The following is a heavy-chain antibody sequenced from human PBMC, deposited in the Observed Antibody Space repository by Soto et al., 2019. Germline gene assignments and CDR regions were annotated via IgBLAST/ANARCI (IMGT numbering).Heavy chain of an antibody. CDR2: ISYDGSNK. CDR1: GFTFSSYG. CDR3: AKESSEIYYSYYYMDF. V-gene: IGHV3-30*18. Sequence: PGGSLRLSCAASGFTFSSYGMHWVRQAPGKGLEWVAVISYDGSNKYYADSVKGRFTISRDNSKNTLYLQMNSLRAEDTAVYYCAKESSEIYYSYYYMDFWGKGTTVTVSS. D-gene: IGHD3-10*01. J-gene: IGHJ6*03.